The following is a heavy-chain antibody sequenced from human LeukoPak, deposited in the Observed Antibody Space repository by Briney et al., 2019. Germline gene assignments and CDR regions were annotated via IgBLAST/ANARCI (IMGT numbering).Heavy chain of an antibody. CDR1: GGSISSYY. CDR3: ARTRESAFDY. Sequence: SETLSLTCTVSGGSISSYYWSWIRQPPGKGLEWIGYIYYSGSTNYNPPLKSRVTISVDTSKNQFSLKLSSVTAADTAVYYCARTRESAFDYWGQGTLVTVSS. J-gene: IGHJ4*02. V-gene: IGHV4-59*01. CDR2: IYYSGST.